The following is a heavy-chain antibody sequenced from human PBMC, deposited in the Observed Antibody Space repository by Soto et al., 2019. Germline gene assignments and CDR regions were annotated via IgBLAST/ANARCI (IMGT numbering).Heavy chain of an antibody. Sequence: PSETLSLTCAVSGDPISSSHWWSWVRQTPGKGLEWIGEIYHSGSINYNPSLKSRVIISADRSKNQFSLRLSSVTAADTAVYYCATSRLGEYFDYWGQGTLVTVSS. CDR1: GDPISSSHW. J-gene: IGHJ4*02. D-gene: IGHD1-26*01. V-gene: IGHV4-4*02. CDR2: IYHSGSI. CDR3: ATSRLGEYFDY.